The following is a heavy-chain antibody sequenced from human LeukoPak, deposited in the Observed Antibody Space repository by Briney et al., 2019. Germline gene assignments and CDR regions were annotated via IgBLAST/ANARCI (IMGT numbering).Heavy chain of an antibody. Sequence: GGSLRLSCATSGFTFRAYSMIWVRQTPGEGLEFLSYITSSSDSIHYADSVRGRFTVSRDNAKNSLYLQMNSLRDEDTAVYYCARDPGYSRPSSYGYFDHWGQGTLATVSS. CDR3: ARDPGYSRPSSYGYFDH. CDR1: GFTFRAYS. V-gene: IGHV3-48*02. CDR2: ITSSSDSI. D-gene: IGHD1-26*01. J-gene: IGHJ4*02.